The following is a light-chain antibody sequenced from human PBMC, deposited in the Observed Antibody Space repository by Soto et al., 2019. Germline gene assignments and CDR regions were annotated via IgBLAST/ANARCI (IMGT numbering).Light chain of an antibody. CDR3: QQYGSSPPIT. Sequence: EIVLTQSPGTLSSSPGERATLSCRASQSVSSSYLAWYQQKPGQAPRLLIYGASSRATGIPDRFSGSGSGTDFTLTISSLEPEDFAVYYCQQYGSSPPITFGQGTRLEIK. V-gene: IGKV3-20*01. CDR2: GAS. J-gene: IGKJ5*01. CDR1: QSVSSSY.